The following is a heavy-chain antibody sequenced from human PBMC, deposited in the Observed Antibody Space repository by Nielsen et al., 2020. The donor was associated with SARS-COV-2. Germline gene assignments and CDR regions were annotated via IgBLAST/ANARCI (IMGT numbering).Heavy chain of an antibody. Sequence: GESLKISCAASGFTFSDYYMSWIRQAPGKGLEWVSYISSSGSTIYYADSEKGRFTISRDNAKNSLYLQMNSLRAEDTALYYCAKAFRDDYGDYGGWDWGQGTLVTVSS. J-gene: IGHJ4*02. CDR3: AKAFRDDYGDYGGWD. CDR1: GFTFSDYY. D-gene: IGHD4-17*01. CDR2: ISSSGSTI. V-gene: IGHV3-11*01.